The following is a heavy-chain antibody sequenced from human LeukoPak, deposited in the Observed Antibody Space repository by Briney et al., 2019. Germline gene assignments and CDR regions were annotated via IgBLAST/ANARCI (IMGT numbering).Heavy chain of an antibody. D-gene: IGHD3-10*01. Sequence: GGSLRLSCAASGFTVSSNYMSWVRQAPGKGLEWVSVIYSGGSTYYADSVKGRFTISRDNSKNTLYLQMNSLRAEDTAVYYCARASYGSGRPIDYWGQGTLVTVSS. V-gene: IGHV3-53*01. CDR1: GFTVSSNY. CDR2: IYSGGST. J-gene: IGHJ4*02. CDR3: ARASYGSGRPIDY.